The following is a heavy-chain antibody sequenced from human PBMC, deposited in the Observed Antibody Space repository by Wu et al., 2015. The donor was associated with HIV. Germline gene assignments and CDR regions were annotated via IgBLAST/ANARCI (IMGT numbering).Heavy chain of an antibody. J-gene: IGHJ3*02. CDR2: MNPNSGNT. D-gene: IGHD3-22*01. CDR1: GYTFTSYD. V-gene: IGHV1-8*01. CDR3: ARNLDYYDSSGYCAFDI. Sequence: QVQLVQSGAEVKKPGASVKVSCKASGYTFTSYDINWVRQATGQGLEWMGWMNPNSGNTGYAQKFQGRVTMTRNTSISTAYMELSSLRSEDTAVYYCARNLDYYDSSGYCAFDIWGQGTMVTVSS.